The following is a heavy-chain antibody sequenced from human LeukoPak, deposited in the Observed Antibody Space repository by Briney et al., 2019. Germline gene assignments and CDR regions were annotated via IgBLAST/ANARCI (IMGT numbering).Heavy chain of an antibody. CDR2: INHSGST. D-gene: IGHD3-9*01. V-gene: IGHV4-34*01. Sequence: PSETLSLTCAVYGGSFSGYYWSWIRQPPGKGLEWIGEINHSGSTNYNPSLKSRVTISVDTSKTQFSLKLSSVPAADTAVYYCARGHRYYDILTGYYSPYYYYYGMDVWGQGTTVTVSS. CDR1: GGSFSGYY. J-gene: IGHJ6*02. CDR3: ARGHRYYDILTGYYSPYYYYYGMDV.